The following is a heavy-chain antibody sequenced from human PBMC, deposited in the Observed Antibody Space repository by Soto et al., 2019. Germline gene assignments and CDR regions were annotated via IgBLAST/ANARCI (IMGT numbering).Heavy chain of an antibody. J-gene: IGHJ6*03. Sequence: ASVKVSCKASGYTFTSYGISWVRQAPGQGLEWMGWISAYNGNTNYAQELQGRVTMTTDTSTSTAYMELRSLRSDDTAVYYCARGAYDFWSGYYTLSDPLDYYMDVWGKGTTVTVSS. CDR1: GYTFTSYG. CDR2: ISAYNGNT. D-gene: IGHD3-3*01. CDR3: ARGAYDFWSGYYTLSDPLDYYMDV. V-gene: IGHV1-18*01.